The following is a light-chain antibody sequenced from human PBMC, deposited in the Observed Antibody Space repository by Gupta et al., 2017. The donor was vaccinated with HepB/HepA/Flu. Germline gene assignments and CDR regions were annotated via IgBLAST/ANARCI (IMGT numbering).Light chain of an antibody. CDR2: KNN. J-gene: IGLJ1*01. CDR1: NNNVGSEG. V-gene: IGLV10-54*04. Sequence: QAGLIQPPSVSTGLKQTATLTCTGNNNNVGSEGAVWLQQHEGHPPKLLSYKNNDRPSGISERFSASRSGNTASLTITGLQAEDEADYFCSAWDSSLSAHVFGTGTKVNIL. CDR3: SAWDSSLSAHV.